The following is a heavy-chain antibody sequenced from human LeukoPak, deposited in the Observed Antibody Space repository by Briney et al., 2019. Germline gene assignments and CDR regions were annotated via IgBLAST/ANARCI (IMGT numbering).Heavy chain of an antibody. V-gene: IGHV3-7*03. D-gene: IGHD1-7*01. CDR1: GFTFSSYW. J-gene: IGHJ3*02. CDR3: ASGITGTHNAFDI. Sequence: GGSLRLSCAASGFTFSSYWMNWARQAPGKGLEWVASINHNGNVNYYVDSVKGRFTISRDNAKNSLYLQMSNLRAEDTAVYYCASGITGTHNAFDIWGQGTMVTVSS. CDR2: INHNGNVN.